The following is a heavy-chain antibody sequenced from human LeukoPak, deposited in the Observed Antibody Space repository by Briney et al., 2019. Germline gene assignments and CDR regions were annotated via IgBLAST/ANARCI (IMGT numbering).Heavy chain of an antibody. Sequence: GWSLRLSCTPSGFTFRFYDMTWVRQAPGKGLQWVSTISSGGGNTYYADSVKGRFTISRDNSKSTLYLQMTSLRAEDTAVYYCAKCLGFGSSGADYWGQGTLVTVSS. J-gene: IGHJ4*02. CDR2: ISSGGGNT. V-gene: IGHV3-23*01. D-gene: IGHD6-6*01. CDR1: GFTFRFYD. CDR3: AKCLGFGSSGADY.